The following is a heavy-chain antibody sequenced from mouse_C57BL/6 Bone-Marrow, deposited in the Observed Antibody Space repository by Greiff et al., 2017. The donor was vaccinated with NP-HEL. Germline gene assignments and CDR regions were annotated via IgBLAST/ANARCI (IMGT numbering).Heavy chain of an antibody. CDR3: TSGWLSPY. J-gene: IGHJ3*01. Sequence: EVKLVESGEGLVKPGGSLKLSCAASGFTFSSYAMSWVRQTPEKRLEWVAYISSGGDYIYYADTVKGRFTISRDNAKNTMYLQMSSVKAEDAAMYYCTSGWLSPYWGQGTLVTGSA. D-gene: IGHD2-2*01. CDR1: GFTFSSYA. V-gene: IGHV5-9-1*02. CDR2: ISSGGDYI.